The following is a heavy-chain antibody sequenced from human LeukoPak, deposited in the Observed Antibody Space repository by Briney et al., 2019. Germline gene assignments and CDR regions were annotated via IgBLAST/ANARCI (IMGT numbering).Heavy chain of an antibody. CDR1: GHTFTGYY. CDR3: ARGATAMVPYYFDY. J-gene: IGHJ4*02. Sequence: GASVKLSCKASGHTFTGYYILWLRQSPGHRLEWRGWINPNSGGTNYAQKFQGRVTMTRDTSISTAYMELSRLRSDDTAVYYCARGATAMVPYYFDYWGQGTLVTVSS. D-gene: IGHD5-18*01. V-gene: IGHV1-2*02. CDR2: INPNSGGT.